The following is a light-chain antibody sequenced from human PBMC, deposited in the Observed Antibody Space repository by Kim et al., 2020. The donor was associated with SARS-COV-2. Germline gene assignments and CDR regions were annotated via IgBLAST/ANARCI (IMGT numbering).Light chain of an antibody. Sequence: SPGEDPTPSSWAAHPVGKNYLAWYQQKPGQAPRLLIHDASSMPTGIPDRFSGSGSGTDFTLTINRLEPEDFAVYYCLQYATSPLTFGPGTKVDIK. CDR1: HPVGKNY. J-gene: IGKJ3*01. V-gene: IGKV3-20*01. CDR3: LQYATSPLT. CDR2: DAS.